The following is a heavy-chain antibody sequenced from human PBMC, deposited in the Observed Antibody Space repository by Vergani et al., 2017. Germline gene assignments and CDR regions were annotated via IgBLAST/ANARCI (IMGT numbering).Heavy chain of an antibody. V-gene: IGHV4-31*03. J-gene: IGHJ4*02. CDR3: ARSPRGILTGYYLDY. Sequence: QLQLQESGPGLVKPSQTLSLTCTVSGGSISSGGYYWSWIRQHPGKGLEWIGYIYYSGSTYYNPSLKSRVTISVDTSKNQFSLKLSSVTAADTAVYYCARSPRGILTGYYLDYWGQGTLVTVSS. CDR2: IYYSGST. D-gene: IGHD3-9*01. CDR1: GGSISSGGYY.